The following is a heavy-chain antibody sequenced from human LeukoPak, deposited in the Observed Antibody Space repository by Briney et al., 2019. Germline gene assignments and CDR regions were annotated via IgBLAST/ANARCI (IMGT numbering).Heavy chain of an antibody. D-gene: IGHD5-18*01. J-gene: IGHJ4*02. CDR1: GFTFSSYS. V-gene: IGHV3-21*01. Sequence: GGSLRLSCAASGFTFSSYSMNWVRQAPGKGLEWVSSISSSSSYIYYADSVKGRFTISRDNAKNSLCLQMNSLRAEDTAVYYCAIRGYSYGRRADYWGQGTLVTVSS. CDR2: ISSSSSYI. CDR3: AIRGYSYGRRADY.